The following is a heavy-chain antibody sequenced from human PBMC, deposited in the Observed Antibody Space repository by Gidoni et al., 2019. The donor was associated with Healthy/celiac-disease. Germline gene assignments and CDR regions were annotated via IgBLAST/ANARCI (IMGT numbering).Heavy chain of an antibody. D-gene: IGHD3-10*01. CDR1: GGSISSSNW. CDR3: ARDSGGYYYGSGKGILDY. J-gene: IGHJ4*02. V-gene: IGHV4-4*02. Sequence: QVQLQESGPGLVKPSGTLSPTCAASGGSISSSNWWSWVRQPPGQGLEWIGEIYHSGSTNYNPSLNSRVTISVDKSKNQFSLKLSSVTAADTAVYYCARDSGGYYYGSGKGILDYWGQGTLVTVSS. CDR2: IYHSGST.